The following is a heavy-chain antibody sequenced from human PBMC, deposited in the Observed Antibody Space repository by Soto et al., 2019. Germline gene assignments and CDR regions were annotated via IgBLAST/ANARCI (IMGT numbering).Heavy chain of an antibody. CDR1: GGSICSYY. J-gene: IGHJ4*02. Sequence: PSETLSLTCTVSGGSICSYYWSWIRQPPGKGLEWIGYIYYSGSTNYNPSLKSRVTISVDTSKNQFSLKLSSVTAADTAVYYCASSEYYYGSGSYYFGWGQGTLVTVSS. V-gene: IGHV4-59*01. D-gene: IGHD3-10*01. CDR3: ASSEYYYGSGSYYFG. CDR2: IYYSGST.